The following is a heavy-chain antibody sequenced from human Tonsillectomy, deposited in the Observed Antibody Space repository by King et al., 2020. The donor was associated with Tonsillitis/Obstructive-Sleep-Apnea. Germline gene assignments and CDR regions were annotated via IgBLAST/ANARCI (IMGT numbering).Heavy chain of an antibody. CDR1: GFTFSSYW. CDR3: ACSGAPA. CDR2: INSDGSRT. J-gene: IGHJ5*02. V-gene: IGHV3-74*01. Sequence: VQLVESGGGLVQPGGSLRLSCATSGFTFSSYWMHWVRQAPGKGLVWVSRINSDGSRTSYADSVKGRFTISRDNARNTVHLQMNSLRGEDTAVYYCACSGAPAWGQGTLVTVSS. D-gene: IGHD3-10*02.